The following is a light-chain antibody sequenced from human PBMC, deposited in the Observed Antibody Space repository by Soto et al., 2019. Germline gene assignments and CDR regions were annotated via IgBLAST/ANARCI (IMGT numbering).Light chain of an antibody. Sequence: EIVLTQSPATLSVSPGESATLSCRASQSVSRNLAWYQQKPGQAPRLLMFGASTRATNIPARFSGSGSGTEFTLTISSLQSEDFAVYYCQQYFNWPPLTFGGGTKVEIK. J-gene: IGKJ4*01. CDR2: GAS. V-gene: IGKV3-15*01. CDR3: QQYFNWPPLT. CDR1: QSVSRN.